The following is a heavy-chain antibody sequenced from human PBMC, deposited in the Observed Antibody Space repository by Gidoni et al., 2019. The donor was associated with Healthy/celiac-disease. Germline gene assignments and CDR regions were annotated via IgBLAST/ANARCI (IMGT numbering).Heavy chain of an antibody. CDR3: ARDFERSDYYDSSGYPYGMDV. Sequence: QVQLVQSGAEVKKPGSSVKVSCKASGGTFSSYAISWVRQAPGQGLEWMGGIIPIFGTANYAQKFQGRVTITADKSTSTAYMELSSLRSEDTAVYYCARDFERSDYYDSSGYPYGMDVWGQGTTVTVSS. J-gene: IGHJ6*02. V-gene: IGHV1-69*06. D-gene: IGHD3-22*01. CDR1: GGTFSSYA. CDR2: IIPIFGTA.